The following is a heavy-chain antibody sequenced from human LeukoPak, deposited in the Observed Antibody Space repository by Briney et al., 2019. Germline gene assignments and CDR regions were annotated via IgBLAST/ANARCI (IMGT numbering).Heavy chain of an antibody. V-gene: IGHV3-7*04. CDR1: GFSFSAYW. CDR2: IKFDGSEK. Sequence: GGSLRLSCAASGFSFSAYWMGWVRQAPGKGLEWVASIKFDGSEKNYADSVKGRFTISRDNARNSLYLEMNALRAEDTAVYFCTRNEVWGQGTQVTVSS. J-gene: IGHJ4*02. CDR3: TRNEV.